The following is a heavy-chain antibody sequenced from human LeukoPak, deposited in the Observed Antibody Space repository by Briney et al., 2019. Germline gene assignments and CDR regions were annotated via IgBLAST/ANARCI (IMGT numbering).Heavy chain of an antibody. J-gene: IGHJ3*02. CDR1: GFTFDDYL. V-gene: IGHV3-9*01. CDR3: ARNTQDAFDI. CDR2: ISWNSGSI. Sequence: GGSLRLSCAASGFTFDDYLMHWVRQAPGKGLEWVSGISWNSGSIGYADSVKGRFTISRDNAKNSLYLQMNSLRAEDTALYYCARNTQDAFDIWGQGTMVTVSS. D-gene: IGHD1/OR15-1a*01.